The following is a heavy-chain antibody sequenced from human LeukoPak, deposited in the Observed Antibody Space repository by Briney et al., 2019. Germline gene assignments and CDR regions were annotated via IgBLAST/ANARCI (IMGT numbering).Heavy chain of an antibody. CDR2: INHGGST. CDR3: ARLRFFGGMGDSPGYSSGWYLSRFKYYFDY. CDR1: GGSFSGYY. Sequence: SETLSLTCAVYGGSFSGYYWSWIRQPPEKGLEWIGEINHGGSTNYNPSLKSRVTISVDTSKNQFSLKLSSVTAADTAVYYCARLRFFGGMGDSPGYSSGWYLSRFKYYFDYWGQGTLVTVSS. J-gene: IGHJ4*02. D-gene: IGHD6-19*01. V-gene: IGHV4-34*01.